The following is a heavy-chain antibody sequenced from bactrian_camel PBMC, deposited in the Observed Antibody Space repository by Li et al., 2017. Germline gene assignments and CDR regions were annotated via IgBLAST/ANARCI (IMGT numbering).Heavy chain of an antibody. D-gene: IGHD3*01. CDR3: AAMGITGGSLTWITKRCGFSEYNY. Sequence: HVQLVESGGGSVQVGGSLRLSCAASGGRIRFMGWFRQGPGQEREGLTAIDSATGVTRYAEPVKGRFTISQDNAKSTVYLQMNSLKPEDTAMYYCAAMGITGGSLTWITKRCGFSEYNYWGQGTQVTVS. CDR1: GGRIRF. CDR2: IDSATGVT. V-gene: IGHV3-3*01. J-gene: IGHJ4*01.